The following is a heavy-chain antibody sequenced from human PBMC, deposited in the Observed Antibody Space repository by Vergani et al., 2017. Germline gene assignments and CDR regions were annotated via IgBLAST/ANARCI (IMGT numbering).Heavy chain of an antibody. Sequence: QVQLQASGPGRVKPSQTLSLTCTMSGGSISAGYFWSWIRQPAGKGLEWLGHIAASGNASHSPSLKTRVSMSVDTSKNQYSLTVTSVTAADPAIYFCARRSGGYYSGGKVHPLRTAFDVWGHGTVVTVSS. CDR2: IAASGNA. CDR3: ARRSGGYYSGGKVHPLRTAFDV. CDR1: GGSISAGYF. V-gene: IGHV4-61*02. D-gene: IGHD2-15*01. J-gene: IGHJ3*01.